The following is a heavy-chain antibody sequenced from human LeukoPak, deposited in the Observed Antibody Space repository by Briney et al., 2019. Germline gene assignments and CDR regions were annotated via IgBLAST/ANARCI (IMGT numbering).Heavy chain of an antibody. D-gene: IGHD3-22*01. J-gene: IGHJ4*02. CDR1: GFTFSNHW. CDR3: ARGLFGPDY. V-gene: IGHV3-74*01. CDR2: INNDGSNT. Sequence: GGSLRLSCAASGFTFSNHWMHWVSQAPGKGLVWVSRINNDGSNTVYADSVKGRFTISRDNAKNTLYLQMNSLRAEDTAVYYCARGLFGPDYWGQGALVTVSS.